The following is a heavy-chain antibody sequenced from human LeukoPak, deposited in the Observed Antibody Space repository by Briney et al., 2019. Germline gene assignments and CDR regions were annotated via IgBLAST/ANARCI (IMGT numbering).Heavy chain of an antibody. Sequence: PPETLSLTCTVSGGSISSYYWSWIRQPAGRGLEWIGRIYTSGSTNYNPSLKSRVTMSVDTSKNQFSLKLSSVTAADTAVYYCARAPKVTAHDAFDIWGQGTMVTVSS. D-gene: IGHD2-21*02. V-gene: IGHV4-4*07. CDR1: GGSISSYY. CDR2: IYTSGST. CDR3: ARAPKVTAHDAFDI. J-gene: IGHJ3*02.